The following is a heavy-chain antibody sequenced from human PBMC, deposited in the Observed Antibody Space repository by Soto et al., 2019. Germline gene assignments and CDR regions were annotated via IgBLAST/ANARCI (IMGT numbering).Heavy chain of an antibody. CDR2: IYNSGST. J-gene: IGHJ3*02. CDR3: AGQGYCSGASCYFAFDI. CDR1: GGSINSYY. D-gene: IGHD2-15*01. Sequence: SETLSLTCTVSGGSINSYYWSWIRQPPGKGLEWIGYIYNSGSTSYSPSLKSRVTISVDTSKNQFSLKLSSVIAADTAVYYCAGQGYCSGASCYFAFDIWGQGTMVNVSS. V-gene: IGHV4-59*08.